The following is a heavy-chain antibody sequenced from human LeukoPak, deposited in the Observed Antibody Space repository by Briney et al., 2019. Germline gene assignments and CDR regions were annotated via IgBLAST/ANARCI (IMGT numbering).Heavy chain of an antibody. J-gene: IGHJ4*02. Sequence: GGSLRLSCAASGFTFSSYAMSWVRQAPGKGLEWVSVIYSGGSAYYADSVKGRFTISRDNSKNTLYLQMNSLRAEDTAVYYCAFASISGYASFDYWGQGTLVTVSS. CDR2: IYSGGSA. CDR3: AFASISGYASFDY. D-gene: IGHD5-12*01. V-gene: IGHV3-53*01. CDR1: GFTFSSYA.